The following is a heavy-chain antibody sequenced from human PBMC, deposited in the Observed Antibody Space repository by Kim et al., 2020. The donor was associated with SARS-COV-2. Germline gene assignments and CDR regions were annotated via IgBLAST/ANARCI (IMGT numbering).Heavy chain of an antibody. V-gene: IGHV4-34*01. CDR2: INHSGST. D-gene: IGHD3-10*01. J-gene: IGHJ5*02. Sequence: SETLSLTCAVYGGSFSGYYWSWIRQPPGKGLEWIGEINHSGSTNYNPSLKSRVTISVDTSKNQFSLKLSSVTAADTAVYYCARGLRRITMLPGSSWFDPWGQGTLVTVSS. CDR3: ARGLRRITMLPGSSWFDP. CDR1: GGSFSGYY.